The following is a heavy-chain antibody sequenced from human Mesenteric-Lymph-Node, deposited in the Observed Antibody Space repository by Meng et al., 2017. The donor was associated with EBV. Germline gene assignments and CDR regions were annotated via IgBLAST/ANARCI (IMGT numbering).Heavy chain of an antibody. CDR1: GGSISTSNW. V-gene: IGHV4-4*02. D-gene: IGHD1-26*01. Sequence: QVALQESGPGLVKPWGTLSLTCAVSGGSISTSNWWSWVRQPPGKGLEWIGEIYHSGSTNYNPSLKTRVTMSVDKSKNQFSLNLNSVTAADTAVYYCAKDWSVGAGNGSHYWGQGTLVTVSS. CDR3: AKDWSVGAGNGSHY. CDR2: IYHSGST. J-gene: IGHJ4*02.